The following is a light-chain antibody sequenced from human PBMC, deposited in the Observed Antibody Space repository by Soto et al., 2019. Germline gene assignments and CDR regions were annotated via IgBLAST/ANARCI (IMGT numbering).Light chain of an antibody. V-gene: IGKV1-5*01. CDR1: QSVSTR. Sequence: DIQMTQSPSTLSASVGDRVTITCRASQSVSTRLAWYQQKPGKAPKLLIYDASSFQTGVPSRFSGSGSGAEFTLTISSLQPDDFATYYCQQYQSYSETFGHGTKVEIK. CDR3: QQYQSYSET. CDR2: DAS. J-gene: IGKJ1*01.